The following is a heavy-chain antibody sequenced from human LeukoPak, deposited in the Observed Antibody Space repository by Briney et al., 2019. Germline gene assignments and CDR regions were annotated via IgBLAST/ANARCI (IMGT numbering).Heavy chain of an antibody. J-gene: IGHJ5*02. CDR1: GYSFTSYW. CDR3: ARRVYSSSWYWFDP. Sequence: KGGESLKISCKASGYSFTSYWIGWVRQMPGKGLEWMGIIYPGDSDTRYSPSFQGQVTISADKSISTAYLQWSGLKASDTAMYYCARRVYSSSWYWFDPWGQGTLVTVSS. CDR2: IYPGDSDT. V-gene: IGHV5-51*01. D-gene: IGHD6-13*01.